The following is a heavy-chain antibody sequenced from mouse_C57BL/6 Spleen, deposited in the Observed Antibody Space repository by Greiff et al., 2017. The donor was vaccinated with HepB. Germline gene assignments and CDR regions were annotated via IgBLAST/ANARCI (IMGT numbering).Heavy chain of an antibody. V-gene: IGHV5-16*01. Sequence: EVKVVESEGGLVQPGSSMKLSCTASGFTFSDYYMAWVRQVPEKGLEWVANINYDGSSTYYLDSLKSRFIISRDNAKNILYLQMSSLKSEDTATYYCARDRDRDYAMDYWGQGTSVTVSS. CDR1: GFTFSDYY. J-gene: IGHJ4*01. D-gene: IGHD3-3*01. CDR3: ARDRDRDYAMDY. CDR2: INYDGSST.